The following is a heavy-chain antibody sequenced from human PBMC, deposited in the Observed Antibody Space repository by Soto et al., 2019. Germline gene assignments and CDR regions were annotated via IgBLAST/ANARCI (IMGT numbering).Heavy chain of an antibody. CDR1: GGTFSSYS. Sequence: ASVNVSCKSSGGTFSSYSISWVRQAPGQGLEWMGWIIPIFGTANYAQKFQGRVTITADESTSTAYMELSSLRSEDTAVYYCARVGYCSGGSCYPGHYYYYYGMDVWGQGTTVTVSS. CDR2: IIPIFGTA. V-gene: IGHV1-69*13. J-gene: IGHJ6*02. CDR3: ARVGYCSGGSCYPGHYYYYYGMDV. D-gene: IGHD2-15*01.